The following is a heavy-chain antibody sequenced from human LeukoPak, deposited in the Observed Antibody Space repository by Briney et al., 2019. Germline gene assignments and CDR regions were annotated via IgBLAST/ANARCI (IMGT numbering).Heavy chain of an antibody. J-gene: IGHJ3*02. Sequence: SETLSLTCTVSGXSIKGYHGSWIRQPPGKGLEWIGYIYSNEATEYKPSLKSRVTISADTSKNQFSLKLTSVSAADTAIYYCARRNDFHIWGQGTMVTVSS. CDR3: ARRNDFHI. CDR2: IYSNEAT. CDR1: GXSIKGYH. V-gene: IGHV4-4*08.